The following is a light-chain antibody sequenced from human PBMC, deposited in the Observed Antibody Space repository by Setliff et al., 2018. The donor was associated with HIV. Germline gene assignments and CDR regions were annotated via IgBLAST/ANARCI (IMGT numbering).Light chain of an antibody. CDR2: EVR. CDR1: SSDVGGYNY. Sequence: QPASVSGSPGQSITISCTGTSSDVGGYNYVSWYQQHPGKAPKLIIYEVRNRPSGVSNRFSGSKSGNTASLTISGLQAEDEGDYYCSSHAITNTLPFGTGTKVTVL. J-gene: IGLJ1*01. V-gene: IGLV2-14*01. CDR3: SSHAITNTLP.